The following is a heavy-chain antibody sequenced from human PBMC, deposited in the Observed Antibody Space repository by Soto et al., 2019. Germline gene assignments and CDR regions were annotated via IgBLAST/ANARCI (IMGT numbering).Heavy chain of an antibody. CDR1: GGSISSGGYC. CDR3: ARQYSGSYEGHYYYGMDV. V-gene: IGHV4-31*03. D-gene: IGHD1-26*01. CDR2: IYYSGST. Sequence: PSETLSLTCTVSGGSISSGGYCWSWIRQHPGKGLEWIGYIYYSGSTYYNPSLKSRVTISVDTSKNQLSLKLSSVTAADTAVYYCARQYSGSYEGHYYYGMDVWGQGTTVTVSS. J-gene: IGHJ6*02.